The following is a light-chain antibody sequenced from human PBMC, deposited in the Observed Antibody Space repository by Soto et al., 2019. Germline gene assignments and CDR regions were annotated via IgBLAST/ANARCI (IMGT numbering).Light chain of an antibody. V-gene: IGLV2-11*01. CDR3: CSFAGSYTLWV. CDR2: DVS. CDR1: SSDVGDYNY. Sequence: QSALTQPRSVSGSPGQSVTISCTGTSSDVGDYNYVSWYQQYPGKAPKLVIYDVSKRPSVVPDRFSGSKSGNTASLTISGLQAEDEAGYYCCSFAGSYTLWVFGGGTKLTVL. J-gene: IGLJ3*02.